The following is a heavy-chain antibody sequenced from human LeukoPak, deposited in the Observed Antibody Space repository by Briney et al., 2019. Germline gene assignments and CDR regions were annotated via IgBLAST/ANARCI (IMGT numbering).Heavy chain of an antibody. CDR2: INHSGST. CDR3: ARAAGSGLIDY. Sequence: TSETLSLTCAVYGGSFSGYYWSWIRQPPGKGLEWIGEINHSGSTNYNPSLKSRVTISVDTSKNQFSLKLSSVTAADTAVYYCARAAGSGLIDYWGQGILVIVSS. CDR1: GGSFSGYY. D-gene: IGHD6-19*01. J-gene: IGHJ4*02. V-gene: IGHV4-34*01.